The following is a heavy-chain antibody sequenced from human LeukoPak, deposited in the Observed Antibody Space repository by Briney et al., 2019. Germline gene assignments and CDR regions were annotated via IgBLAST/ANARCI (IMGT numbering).Heavy chain of an antibody. CDR1: GGSISSYY. CDR3: AREYCSSTSCYVGEDAFDI. Sequence: PSETLSLTCTVSGGSISSYYWSWIRQPAGKGLEWIGRIYTSGSTNYNPSLKSRVTMSVDTSKNQFSLKLSSVTAADTAVYYCAREYCSSTSCYVGEDAFDIWGQGTMVTVSS. CDR2: IYTSGST. J-gene: IGHJ3*02. D-gene: IGHD2-2*01. V-gene: IGHV4-4*07.